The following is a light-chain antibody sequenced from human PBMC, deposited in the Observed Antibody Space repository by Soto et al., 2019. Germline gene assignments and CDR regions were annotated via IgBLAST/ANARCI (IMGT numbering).Light chain of an antibody. CDR2: EVS. J-gene: IGLJ1*01. V-gene: IGLV2-14*01. CDR3: SSYAGSNNDYV. Sequence: QSALTQPASVSGSPGQSITISCTGTSSDIGTYNFVSWYQQHPGKVPKLIIYEVSSRPSEISDRFSGSKSGDTASLTISGLQAEDEAEYYCSSYAGSNNDYVFGTGTKVTVL. CDR1: SSDIGTYNF.